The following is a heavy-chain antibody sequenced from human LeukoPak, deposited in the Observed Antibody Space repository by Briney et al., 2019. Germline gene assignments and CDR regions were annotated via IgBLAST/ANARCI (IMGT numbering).Heavy chain of an antibody. V-gene: IGHV7-4-1*02. Sequence: ASVKVSCKPSAYTFSSSAMNWVRQAPGQGLEWMGWINTNTGNPTYAQGFTGRFVFSLDTSVSTAYLQISSLKAEDTAVYYCASAPWGSGYYYYSYNMDVWGKGTTVTVSS. CDR1: AYTFSSSA. D-gene: IGHD7-27*01. CDR2: INTNTGNP. J-gene: IGHJ6*03. CDR3: ASAPWGSGYYYYSYNMDV.